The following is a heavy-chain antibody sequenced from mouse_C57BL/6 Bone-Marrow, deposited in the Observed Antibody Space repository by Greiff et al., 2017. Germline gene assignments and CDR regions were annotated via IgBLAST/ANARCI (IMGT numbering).Heavy chain of an antibody. CDR1: GYTFTDYY. Sequence: VQLQQSGPELVKPGASVKISCKASGYTFTDYYMNWVKQSHGKSLEWIGDINPNNGGTSYNQKFKGKATLTVDKSSSTAYMELRSLTSEDSAVYYCARITTVVAYYAIDYWGQGTSVTVSS. V-gene: IGHV1-26*01. J-gene: IGHJ4*01. CDR3: ARITTVVAYYAIDY. CDR2: INPNNGGT. D-gene: IGHD1-1*01.